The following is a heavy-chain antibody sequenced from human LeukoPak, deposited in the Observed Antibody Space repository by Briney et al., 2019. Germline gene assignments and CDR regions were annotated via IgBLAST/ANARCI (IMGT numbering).Heavy chain of an antibody. CDR3: ARRHSSGWPNFDY. CDR1: GFTSSSYW. Sequence: GGSLRLSCAVSGFTSSSYWMSWVRQAPGKGLEWVANIKQDGSEKYYVDSVKGRFTISRDNAKNSLYLQMNSLRAEDTAVYYCARRHSSGWPNFDYWGQGTLVTVSS. J-gene: IGHJ4*02. V-gene: IGHV3-7*01. CDR2: IKQDGSEK. D-gene: IGHD6-19*01.